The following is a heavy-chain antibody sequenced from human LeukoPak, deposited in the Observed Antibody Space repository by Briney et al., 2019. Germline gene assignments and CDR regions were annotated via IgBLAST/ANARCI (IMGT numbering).Heavy chain of an antibody. CDR3: ARHRGVSYYDAFDI. Sequence: PSETLSLTCSVSGDSISSYYWSWIRQPPVKGLEWIGYIFHTGDTNYNPSLKSRVTISVDTSKNQFSLNLSSVTAADTAIYYCARHRGVSYYDAFDIWGRGTVVTVSS. J-gene: IGHJ3*02. CDR2: IFHTGDT. CDR1: GDSISSYY. D-gene: IGHD1-26*01. V-gene: IGHV4-59*08.